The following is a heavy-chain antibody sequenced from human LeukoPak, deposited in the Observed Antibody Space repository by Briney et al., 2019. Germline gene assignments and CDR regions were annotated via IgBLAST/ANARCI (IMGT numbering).Heavy chain of an antibody. CDR2: MYTSGNT. V-gene: IGHV4-4*09. J-gene: IGHJ6*03. CDR1: GGPISRCY. CDR3: VTAGRDYYYYYYMDV. D-gene: IGHD1-1*01. Sequence: SETLSLICTVSGGPISRCYWSWIRQPPGKGLEWIGYMYTSGNTTYNPSLKSRVTISVDTSKNQFSLKLSSVTAADTAVYYCVTAGRDYYYYYYMDVWGKGTTVTVSS.